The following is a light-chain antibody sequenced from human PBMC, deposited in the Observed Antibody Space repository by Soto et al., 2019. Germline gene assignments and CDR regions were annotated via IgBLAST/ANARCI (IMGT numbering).Light chain of an antibody. V-gene: IGLV1-40*01. CDR2: GNS. CDR1: SSNIGAGYD. CDR3: QSYDSSLRGSV. Sequence: QSVLTQPPSVSGAPGQRVTISCTGSSSNIGAGYDVHWYQQLPGTAPKLLIYGNSNRPSGVPDRLSGSKSGTSASLAITGLQADDEADYYCQSYDSSLRGSVFGGGTKLTFL. J-gene: IGLJ3*02.